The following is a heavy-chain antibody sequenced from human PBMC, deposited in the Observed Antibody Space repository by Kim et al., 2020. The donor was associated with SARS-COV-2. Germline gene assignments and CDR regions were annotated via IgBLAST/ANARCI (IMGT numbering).Heavy chain of an antibody. CDR3: ARGRWSSGWYGGTRWFDP. CDR2: INHSGST. J-gene: IGHJ5*02. D-gene: IGHD6-19*01. V-gene: IGHV4-34*01. CDR1: GGSFSGYY. Sequence: SETLSLTCAVYGGSFSGYYWSWIRQPPGKGLEWIGEINHSGSTNYNPSLKSRVTISVDTSKNQFSLKLSSVTAADTAVYYCARGRWSSGWYGGTRWFDPWGQGTLVTVSS.